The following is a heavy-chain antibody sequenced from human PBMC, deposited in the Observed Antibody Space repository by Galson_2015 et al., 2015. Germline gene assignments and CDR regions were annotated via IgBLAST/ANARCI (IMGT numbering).Heavy chain of an antibody. Sequence: SETLSLTCAVSGGSIFSSDWWSWVRQPPGKGLEWIGEIYHSGTTNYNPSLKSRITISVDTSMNQFSLKLSSVTAADTAVYYCARRYCSGGTCSPHYFDSWGQGTLVTVSS. D-gene: IGHD2-15*01. J-gene: IGHJ4*02. CDR1: GGSIFSSDW. CDR3: ARRYCSGGTCSPHYFDS. V-gene: IGHV4-4*02. CDR2: IYHSGTT.